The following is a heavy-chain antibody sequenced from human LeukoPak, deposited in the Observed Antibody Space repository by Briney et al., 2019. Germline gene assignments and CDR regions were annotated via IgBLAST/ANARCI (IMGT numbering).Heavy chain of an antibody. D-gene: IGHD6-19*01. V-gene: IGHV1-2*02. J-gene: IGHJ4*02. CDR1: TYTFTGYA. CDR3: AKMRGPLYASGWYYFDY. Sequence: ASVKVSCKASTYTFTGYAMHWVRQAPGQGLEWMGWINPNSGAAQYAEKFQGRVTMTRDTSISTAYMELTRLTSVDTAVYYCAKMRGPLYASGWYYFDYWGQGTLVTASS. CDR2: INPNSGAA.